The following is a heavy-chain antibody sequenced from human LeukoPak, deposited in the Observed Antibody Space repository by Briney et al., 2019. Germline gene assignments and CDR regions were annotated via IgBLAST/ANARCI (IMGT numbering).Heavy chain of an antibody. J-gene: IGHJ4*02. CDR3: ARHSAAAGTW. Sequence: SETLSLTCTVSGGSISSSSYYWGWIRQPPGKGLEWIGSIYYSGSTYYNPSIKSRVTISVDTSKNQFSLKLSSVTAADTAVYYCARHSAAAGTWWGQGTLVTVSS. D-gene: IGHD6-13*01. V-gene: IGHV4-39*01. CDR1: GGSISSSSYY. CDR2: IYYSGST.